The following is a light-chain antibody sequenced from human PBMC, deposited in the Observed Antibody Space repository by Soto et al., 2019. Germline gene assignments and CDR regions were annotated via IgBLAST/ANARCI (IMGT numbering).Light chain of an antibody. V-gene: IGKV1-5*01. CDR3: QHYKMYSPWT. J-gene: IGKJ1*01. CDR1: QSINIY. CDR2: DVS. Sequence: DIQMTQSPSSLSSSVGDRFTITCRSSQSINIYLNLYQQKPGKAPKLLIYDVSSLQSGVPSRFSGSGSGTEFTLTISSLQPDDFATYYCQHYKMYSPWTFGQGTKVDIK.